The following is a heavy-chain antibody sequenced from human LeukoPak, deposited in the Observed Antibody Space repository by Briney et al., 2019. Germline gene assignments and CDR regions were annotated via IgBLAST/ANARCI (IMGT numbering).Heavy chain of an antibody. J-gene: IGHJ4*02. Sequence: GGSLRLSCAASGFTFSDQSMNWVRQAPGKGLEWVSSISANSLYIFYADSVKGRFTISRDNAKNSLYLQMNNLRVEDTAVYYCVGPDSQFDCWGQGTLVTVSS. V-gene: IGHV3-21*01. D-gene: IGHD3-10*01. CDR2: ISANSLYI. CDR3: VGPDSQFDC. CDR1: GFTFSDQS.